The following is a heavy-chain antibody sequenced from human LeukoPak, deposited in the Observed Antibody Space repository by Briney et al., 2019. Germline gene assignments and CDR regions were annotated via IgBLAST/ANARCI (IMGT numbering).Heavy chain of an antibody. CDR1: GGSFSGYY. CDR2: INHSGST. J-gene: IGHJ4*02. CDR3: ARYDFWSGPDFAY. Sequence: PSETLSLTCAVYGGSFSGYYWSWIRQPPGKGLEWIGEINHSGSTNYNPSLKSRVTISVDTSKNQSSLQLSSVTAADTAVYYCARYDFWSGPDFAYWGQGTLVTVSS. V-gene: IGHV4-34*01. D-gene: IGHD3-3*01.